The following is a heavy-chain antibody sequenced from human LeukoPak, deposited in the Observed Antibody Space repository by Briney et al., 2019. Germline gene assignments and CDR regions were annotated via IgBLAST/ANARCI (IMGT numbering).Heavy chain of an antibody. J-gene: IGHJ4*02. CDR2: IIPIFGTA. D-gene: IGHD2-15*01. CDR3: ARDNGWQYCSGGSCYFLDY. CDR1: GGTFSSYA. V-gene: IGHV1-69*06. Sequence: SVKVSCKASGGTFSSYAISWVRQAPGQGLEWMGGIIPIFGTANYAQKFQGRVTITADKSTSTAYMELSSLRSEDTAVYYCARDNGWQYCSGGSCYFLDYWGQGTLVTVSS.